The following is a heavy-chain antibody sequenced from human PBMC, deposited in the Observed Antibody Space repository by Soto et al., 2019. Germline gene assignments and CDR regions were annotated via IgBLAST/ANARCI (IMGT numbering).Heavy chain of an antibody. CDR2: ISGSGGST. CDR1: GYTFSRYA. D-gene: IGHD6-13*01. V-gene: IGHV3-23*01. CDR3: AKVGGYSSSWYGNNWFDP. Sequence: GGSLRLSCAACGYTFSRYAMSWVGQSPGKGLEWVSAISGSGGSTYYADSVKGRFTISRDNSKHTLYLQMNSLRAEDTAVYYCAKVGGYSSSWYGNNWFDPWGQGTLVTASS. J-gene: IGHJ5*02.